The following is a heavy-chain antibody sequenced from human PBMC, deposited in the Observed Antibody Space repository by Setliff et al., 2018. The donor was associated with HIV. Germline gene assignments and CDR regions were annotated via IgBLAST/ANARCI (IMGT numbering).Heavy chain of an antibody. D-gene: IGHD6-6*01. J-gene: IGHJ5*02. V-gene: IGHV4-34*01. CDR1: GGSFSDYY. Sequence: SETLSLTCAVYGGSFSDYYWSWIRQPPGKGLEWIGEINHSGGTNYDPSLKSRVTISVDTSKNQFSLKLSSVTAADTAVYYCARGGRSLAAQTWFDPWGRGTLVTVSS. CDR3: ARGGRSLAAQTWFDP. CDR2: INHSGGT.